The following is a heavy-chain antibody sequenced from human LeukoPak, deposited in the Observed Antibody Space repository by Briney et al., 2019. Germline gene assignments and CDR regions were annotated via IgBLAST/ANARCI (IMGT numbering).Heavy chain of an antibody. CDR2: ISAYNGNT. D-gene: IGHD3-3*01. Sequence: ASVKVSCKASGYTFSGFLMHWVRQAPGQGLEWMGWISAYNGNTNYAQKLQGRVTMTTDTSTSTAYMELRSLRSDDTAVYYCASHSTIFGVVIPYYYYGMDVWGQGTTVTVSS. CDR1: GYTFSGFL. J-gene: IGHJ6*02. V-gene: IGHV1-18*04. CDR3: ASHSTIFGVVIPYYYYGMDV.